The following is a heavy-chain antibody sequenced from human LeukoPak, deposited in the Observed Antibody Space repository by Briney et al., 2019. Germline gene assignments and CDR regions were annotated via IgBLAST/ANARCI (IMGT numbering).Heavy chain of an antibody. Sequence: SETLSLTCAVSGGSISSSNWWSWVRQPPGKGLEWIGEIYHSGSTNYNPSLKSRVTISVDKSKNQFSLKLSSVTAADTAVYYCAKEQSLYSSSPFDYWGQGTLVTVSS. CDR1: GGSISSSNW. V-gene: IGHV4-4*02. D-gene: IGHD6-13*01. J-gene: IGHJ4*02. CDR3: AKEQSLYSSSPFDY. CDR2: IYHSGST.